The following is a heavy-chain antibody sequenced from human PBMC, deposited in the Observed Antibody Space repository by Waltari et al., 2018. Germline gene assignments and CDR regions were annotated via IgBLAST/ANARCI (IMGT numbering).Heavy chain of an antibody. V-gene: IGHV3-21*01. CDR3: ARGVTRWLQSGDY. Sequence: EVQLVESGGGLVKPGGSLRLSCSASGFTFSSYSMNVVGQAPGKGLEWVSSISSSSSYIYYADSVKGRFTISRDNAKNSLYLQMNSLRAEDTAVYYCARGVTRWLQSGDYWGQGTLVTVSS. D-gene: IGHD5-12*01. CDR1: GFTFSSYS. CDR2: ISSSSSYI. J-gene: IGHJ4*02.